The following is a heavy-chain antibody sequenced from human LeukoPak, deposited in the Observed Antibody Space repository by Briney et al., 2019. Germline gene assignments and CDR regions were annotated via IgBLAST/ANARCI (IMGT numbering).Heavy chain of an antibody. CDR3: ATKANRLPVDC. D-gene: IGHD1-14*01. V-gene: IGHV3-23*01. J-gene: IGHJ4*02. CDR2: ISAGGSPT. Sequence: GGSLRLSCAASGFSFSNYAMDWVRQAPGKGLKWVSVISAGGSPTFYADSVKGRFTISRDNSKNTLFLQTTSLRAEDTAMYYCATKANRLPVDCWGQGTLVTVSS. CDR1: GFSFSNYA.